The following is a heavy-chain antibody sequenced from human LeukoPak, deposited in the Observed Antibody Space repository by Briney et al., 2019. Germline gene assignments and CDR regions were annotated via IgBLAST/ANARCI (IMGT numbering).Heavy chain of an antibody. CDR3: AKAQGPYSSSWDNWFDP. CDR2: VRDNAGIT. D-gene: IGHD6-13*01. V-gene: IGHV3-23*01. Sequence: GGSLRLSCAASGFTFSSYGMSWVRQAPGKGLEWVSHVRDNAGITFYADSVKGRFTISRDNSKNTVYLQMNSLRAEDTALYYCAKAQGPYSSSWDNWFDPWGQGTLVTVSS. CDR1: GFTFSSYG. J-gene: IGHJ5*02.